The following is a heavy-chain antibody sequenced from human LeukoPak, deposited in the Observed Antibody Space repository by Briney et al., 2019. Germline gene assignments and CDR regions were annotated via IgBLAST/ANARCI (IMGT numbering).Heavy chain of an antibody. CDR3: AKDRSITVITYFDY. D-gene: IGHD4-17*01. Sequence: GGSLRLSCAASGFTFSSYAMSWVRQAPGKGLEWVSAISGSGGSTYYADSVKGRFTISRDNAKNSLYLQMNSLRAEDTASYYCAKDRSITVITYFDYWGQGTLVTVSS. CDR1: GFTFSSYA. CDR2: ISGSGGST. V-gene: IGHV3-23*01. J-gene: IGHJ4*02.